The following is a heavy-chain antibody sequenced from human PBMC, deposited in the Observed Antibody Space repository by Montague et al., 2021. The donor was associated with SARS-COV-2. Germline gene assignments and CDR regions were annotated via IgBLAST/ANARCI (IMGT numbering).Heavy chain of an antibody. V-gene: IGHV4-61*08. CDR3: AGVSLAAAATRSDY. CDR2: IYYSGST. CDR1: GGSVSSGGYY. D-gene: IGHD6-13*01. Sequence: SETLSLTCTVSGGSVSSGGYYWSWIRQPPGKGLEWVGYIYYSGSTNYNPSLKSRVTISLDTSKNQFSLKLTSVTAADTAVYYCAGVSLAAAATRSDYWGQGTLATVSS. J-gene: IGHJ4*02.